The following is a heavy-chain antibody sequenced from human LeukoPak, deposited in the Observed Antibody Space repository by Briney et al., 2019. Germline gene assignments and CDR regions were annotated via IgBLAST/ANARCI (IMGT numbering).Heavy chain of an antibody. CDR2: ISYDGSNK. CDR3: ARDHYHSSDY. D-gene: IGHD3-22*01. V-gene: IGHV3-30-3*01. CDR1: GFTFSSYA. Sequence: PGRSLRLSCAASGFTFSSYAMHWVRQAPGKGLEWVAVISYDGSNKYYADSVKGRFTISRDNSKNTLYLQMNSLRAEDTAVYYCARDHYHSSDYWGQGTLVTVSS. J-gene: IGHJ4*02.